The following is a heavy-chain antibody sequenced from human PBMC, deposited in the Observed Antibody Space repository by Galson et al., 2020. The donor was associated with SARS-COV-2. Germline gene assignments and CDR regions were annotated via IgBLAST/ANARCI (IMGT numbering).Heavy chain of an antibody. D-gene: IGHD3-16*01. J-gene: IGHJ5*02. CDR1: FGSINSLNYY. V-gene: IGHV4-39*07. Sequence: ETSETLSLTCSVSFGSINSLNYYWGWIRQPPGKGLEWIGSIYYSGTTYYNPSLKSRVTISVDTSKNQFSLKLTAVTAVDTAVYYCARRGLGNWFDPWGQGALVTVSS. CDR3: ARRGLGNWFDP. CDR2: IYYSGTT.